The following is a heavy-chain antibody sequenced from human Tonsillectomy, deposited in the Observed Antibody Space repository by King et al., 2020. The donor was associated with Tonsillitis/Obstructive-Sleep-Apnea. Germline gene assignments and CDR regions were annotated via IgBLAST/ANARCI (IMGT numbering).Heavy chain of an antibody. CDR2: IWYDGSNG. J-gene: IGHJ1*01. CDR1: GFTFKLYC. V-gene: IGHV3-33*01. D-gene: IGHD1-1*01. CDR3: ARDRTGTNTGCDL. Sequence: QVQLVESGGGVVQPGRSLRLSCAASGFTFKLYCMHWVRQAPGKGLEWVAVIWYDGSNGNYRGSVNGRFTTSRDNSKNMLYLQMNSRTAEDTALYYCARDRTGTNTGCDLWGQGAPVSVSS.